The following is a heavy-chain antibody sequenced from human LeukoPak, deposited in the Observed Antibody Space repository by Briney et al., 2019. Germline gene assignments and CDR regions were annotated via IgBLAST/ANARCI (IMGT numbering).Heavy chain of an antibody. V-gene: IGHV1-2*02. Sequence: ASVKVSCKASGYTFTGYYMHWVRQATGQGLEWMGWINPNSGGTNYAQKFQGRVTMTRDTSISTAYMELSRLRSDDTAVYYCARFRCSSTSCYTDEDNWFDPWGQGTLVTVSS. D-gene: IGHD2-2*02. CDR3: ARFRCSSTSCYTDEDNWFDP. CDR1: GYTFTGYY. J-gene: IGHJ5*02. CDR2: INPNSGGT.